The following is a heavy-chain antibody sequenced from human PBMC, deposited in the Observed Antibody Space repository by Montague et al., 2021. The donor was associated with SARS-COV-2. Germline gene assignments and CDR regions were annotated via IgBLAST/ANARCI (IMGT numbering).Heavy chain of an antibody. Sequence: SETLSLTCTVSGGSISSSSYYWGWIRQPPGKGLKWIVSIYYRGSTYYNPPLKSRVTISVYTSKNQFSLKLSSVTAADTAVYYCARSPEPMIVLVITSLNWYFDLWGRGTLVTVSS. D-gene: IGHD3-22*01. CDR2: IYYRGST. CDR3: ARSPEPMIVLVITSLNWYFDL. J-gene: IGHJ2*01. CDR1: GGSISSSSYY. V-gene: IGHV4-39*07.